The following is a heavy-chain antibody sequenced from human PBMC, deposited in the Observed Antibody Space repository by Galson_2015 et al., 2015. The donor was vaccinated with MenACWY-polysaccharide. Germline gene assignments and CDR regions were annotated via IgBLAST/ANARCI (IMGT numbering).Heavy chain of an antibody. Sequence: SLRLSCAASGFTFSSYSMNWVRQAPGKGLEWVSSISSSSSYIYYADSVKGRFTISRDNAKNSLYLQMNSLRAEDTAVYYCARVRSTGRRYYYGMDVWGQGTTVTVSS. CDR3: ARVRSTGRRYYYGMDV. D-gene: IGHD2-2*01. V-gene: IGHV3-21*04. CDR1: GFTFSSYS. CDR2: ISSSSSYI. J-gene: IGHJ6*02.